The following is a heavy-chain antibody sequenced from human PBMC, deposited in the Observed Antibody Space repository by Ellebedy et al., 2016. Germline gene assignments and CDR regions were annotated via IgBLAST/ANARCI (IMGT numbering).Heavy chain of an antibody. CDR1: GFTFNNYW. J-gene: IGHJ4*02. V-gene: IGHV3-7*03. CDR2: IKEDGSFK. CDR3: AKGAVTAWYYFDY. D-gene: IGHD4-17*01. Sequence: GGSLRLSCAASGFTFNNYWMYWVRQAPGKGLEWVASIKEDGSFKQYVDSVKGRFTISRDNSKNSLYLQMNSLRAEDTALYYCAKGAVTAWYYFDYWGQGTLVTVSS.